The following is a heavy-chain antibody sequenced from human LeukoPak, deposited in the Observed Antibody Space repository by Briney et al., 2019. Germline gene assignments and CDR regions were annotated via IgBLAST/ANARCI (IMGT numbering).Heavy chain of an antibody. CDR3: ARAAFGSSYYHFDS. J-gene: IGHJ4*02. CDR2: IHYSGGT. CDR1: GDSISTYY. V-gene: IGHV4-59*01. Sequence: SETLSLTCTVSGDSISTYYWSWIRQPPGKGLEWIGYIHYSGGTNYNPSLKSRVIISLDTSKNQFSLKLSSVTAADTAVYYCARAAFGSSYYHFDSWGQGTLVTVSS. D-gene: IGHD6-13*01.